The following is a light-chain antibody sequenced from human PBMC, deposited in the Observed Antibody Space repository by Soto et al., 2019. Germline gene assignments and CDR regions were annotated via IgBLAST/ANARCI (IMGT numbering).Light chain of an antibody. CDR3: QQLNTLPFT. V-gene: IGKV1-27*01. CDR2: AAS. CDR1: QGISNF. J-gene: IGKJ5*01. Sequence: DIQMTQSPSALSASVGDRVTITCRANQGISNFLAWYQQKPGQVPKLLMYAASTLHSGVPSRFSGSGSGTEFTLTISGLLPEDFATYHCQQLNTLPFTFGQGTRLDI.